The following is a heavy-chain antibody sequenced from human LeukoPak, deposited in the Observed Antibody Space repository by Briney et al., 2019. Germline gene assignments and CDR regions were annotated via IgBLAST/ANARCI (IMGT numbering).Heavy chain of an antibody. J-gene: IGHJ4*02. Sequence: PGGSLRLSCVASGFTFTDSYMTWIRQAPGGGLEWVSYISPNSADIKYAASVKGRFTISRDNTKKSIYLHLSSLRPEDTAVYYCSRDPRRLDYWGQGALVAVSS. V-gene: IGHV3-11*06. CDR3: SRDPRRLDY. CDR1: GFTFTDSY. CDR2: ISPNSADI.